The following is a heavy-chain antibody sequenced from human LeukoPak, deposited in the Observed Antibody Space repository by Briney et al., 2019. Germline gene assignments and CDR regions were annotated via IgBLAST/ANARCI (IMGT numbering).Heavy chain of an antibody. V-gene: IGHV3-7*03. J-gene: IGHJ5*02. Sequence: SGGSLRLSCAASGFTFSSYWMSWVRQAPGKGLEWVANIKQDGSEKYYVDSVKGRFTISRDNAENSLYLQMNSLRAEDTAVYYCARGGTYYYGSGTYNWFDPWGQGTLVTVSS. CDR1: GFTFSSYW. D-gene: IGHD3-10*01. CDR2: IKQDGSEK. CDR3: ARGGTYYYGSGTYNWFDP.